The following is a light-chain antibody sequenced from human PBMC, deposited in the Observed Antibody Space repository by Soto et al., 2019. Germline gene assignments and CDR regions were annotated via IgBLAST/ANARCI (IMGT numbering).Light chain of an antibody. CDR3: MQPLQIPIT. J-gene: IGKJ5*01. CDR1: QSLLHSNSNTY. V-gene: IGKV2-28*01. CDR2: LGS. Sequence: DIVLTQSPAYLPVTPGEPASISCTSSQSLLHSNSNTYLAWYPQKPGQSPQLLIYLGSNRAPGVSDRFSGGGSGTHFTLNISRVQAEDVGIYFCMQPLQIPITFGQGTRLETK.